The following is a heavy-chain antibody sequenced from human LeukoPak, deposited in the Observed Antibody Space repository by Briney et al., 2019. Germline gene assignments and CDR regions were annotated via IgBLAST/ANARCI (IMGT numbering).Heavy chain of an antibody. CDR1: GYSFTSYW. V-gene: IGHV5-51*01. J-gene: IGHJ3*02. Sequence: GESLKISCKGSGYSFTSYWIGWVRQMPGKGLEWMGIIYPGDSDTRYSPSFQGQVAISADKSISTAYLQWSSLKASDTAMYYCARPSGPAAIRGAFDIWGQGTMVTVSS. D-gene: IGHD2-2*02. CDR3: ARPSGPAAIRGAFDI. CDR2: IYPGDSDT.